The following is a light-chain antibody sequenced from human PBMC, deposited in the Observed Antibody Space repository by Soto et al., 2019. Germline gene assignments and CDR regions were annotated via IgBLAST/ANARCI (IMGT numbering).Light chain of an antibody. V-gene: IGKV1-9*01. Sequence: DIQLTQSPSFLSASVGDRVTITCRASQGVSSYLAWYQQKPGKAPKLLIYSASTLQSGVPSRFSGSGSGTEFTLTISSQQPEDFAAYYCEQINSYPLTFGGGTKVEI. CDR2: SAS. CDR1: QGVSSY. CDR3: EQINSYPLT. J-gene: IGKJ4*01.